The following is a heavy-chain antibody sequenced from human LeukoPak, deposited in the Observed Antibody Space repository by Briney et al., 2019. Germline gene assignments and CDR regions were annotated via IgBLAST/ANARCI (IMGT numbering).Heavy chain of an antibody. CDR2: ISWDGGST. CDR1: GFTFDDYT. J-gene: IGHJ4*02. Sequence: GGSLRLSCAASGFTFDDYTMHWVRQAPGKGLEWVSLISWDGGSTYYADSVKGRFTISRDNAKNSLYLQMNSLRAKDTAVYYCAMMRQLWGLYYFDYWGQGTLVTVSS. CDR3: AMMRQLWGLYYFDY. D-gene: IGHD5-18*01. V-gene: IGHV3-43*01.